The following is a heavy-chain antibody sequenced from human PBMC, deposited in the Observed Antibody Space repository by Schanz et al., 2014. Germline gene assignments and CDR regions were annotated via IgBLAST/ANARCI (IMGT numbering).Heavy chain of an antibody. Sequence: DVQLLESGGGLVQPGRSLRLSCAASGFTFSTHAMHWVRQAPGKGLEWVSGFDAHDGRAYYADSAKGRFTISRDNSKSTLYVEMNSLRAEDTAVYYCAKGRFGELSAFDIWGQGTMVTVSS. D-gene: IGHD3-10*01. CDR1: GFTFSTHA. J-gene: IGHJ3*02. V-gene: IGHV3-23*01. CDR2: FDAHDGRA. CDR3: AKGRFGELSAFDI.